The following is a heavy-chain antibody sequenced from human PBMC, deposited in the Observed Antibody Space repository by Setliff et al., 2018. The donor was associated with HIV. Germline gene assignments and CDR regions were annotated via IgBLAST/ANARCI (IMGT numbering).Heavy chain of an antibody. CDR2: FDPEDGET. J-gene: IGHJ4*02. CDR3: ATANPYYGGNSDYFDY. V-gene: IGHV1-24*01. CDR1: GHSLTELS. D-gene: IGHD4-17*01. Sequence: ASVKVSCKVSGHSLTELSMHWVRQAPGKGLEWMGGFDPEDGETIYAQKFQGRLTMTEDTSTDTAFLELSSLRSDDTAVYYCATANPYYGGNSDYFDYWGQGTLVTVSS.